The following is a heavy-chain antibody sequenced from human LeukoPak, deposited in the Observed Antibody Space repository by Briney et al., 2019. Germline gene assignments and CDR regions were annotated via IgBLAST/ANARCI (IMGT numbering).Heavy chain of an antibody. Sequence: SQTLSLTGTVSGGSISSSIYYWAWIRQPPGKGLEWIGCIYYSGSTYYNPSLKSRVTISVDTSKIQFSLKLSSVTAADTAVYYCASQGDSSGYYRGFDPWGQGTLVTVSS. J-gene: IGHJ5*02. D-gene: IGHD3-22*01. CDR1: GGSISSSIYY. V-gene: IGHV4-39*01. CDR2: IYYSGST. CDR3: ASQGDSSGYYRGFDP.